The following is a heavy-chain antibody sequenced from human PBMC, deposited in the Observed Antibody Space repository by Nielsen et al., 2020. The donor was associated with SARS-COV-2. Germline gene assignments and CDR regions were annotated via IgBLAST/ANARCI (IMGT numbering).Heavy chain of an antibody. Sequence: ASVKVSCKASGYTFTGYYMHWVRQAPGQGLEWMGWINPNSGGTNYAQKFQGRVTMTRDTSISTAYMELSRLRSDDAAVYYCARDFAAAGTKVGYWGQGTLVTVSS. CDR1: GYTFTGYY. J-gene: IGHJ4*02. D-gene: IGHD6-13*01. CDR2: INPNSGGT. V-gene: IGHV1-2*02. CDR3: ARDFAAAGTKVGY.